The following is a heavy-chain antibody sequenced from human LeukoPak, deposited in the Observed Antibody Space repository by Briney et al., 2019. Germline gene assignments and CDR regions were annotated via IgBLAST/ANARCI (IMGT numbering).Heavy chain of an antibody. D-gene: IGHD6-6*01. CDR1: DSNIGTYA. CDR2: MSGGGLST. CDR3: AKDRISGQGGAARILDY. V-gene: IGHV3-23*01. Sequence: GGSLRLSCGAPDSNIGTYAVTWVRQVPGKGLEWVSGMSGGGLSTYYARSVTGRSPTSRATSNNTFYLEMNSLGADDTALYYCAKDRISGQGGAARILDYWGQGILVTVSS. J-gene: IGHJ4*02.